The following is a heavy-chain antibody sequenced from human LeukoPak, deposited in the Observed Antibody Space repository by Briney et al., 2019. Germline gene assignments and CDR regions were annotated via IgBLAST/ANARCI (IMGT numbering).Heavy chain of an antibody. Sequence: GGSLRLSCAASGFTVSSNYMSWVRQAPGKGLEWVSVIYSGGSTYYADSVKGRFTISRDNSKNTLYLQMNSLRAEDTAVYYCAKDLRRQQQLVSGFDYWGQGTLVTVSP. CDR2: IYSGGST. J-gene: IGHJ4*02. V-gene: IGHV3-66*01. CDR3: AKDLRRQQQLVSGFDY. D-gene: IGHD6-13*01. CDR1: GFTVSSNY.